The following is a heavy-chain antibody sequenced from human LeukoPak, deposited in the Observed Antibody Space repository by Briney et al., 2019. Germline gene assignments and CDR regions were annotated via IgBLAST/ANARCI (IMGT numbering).Heavy chain of an antibody. V-gene: IGHV3-23*01. CDR3: AKGPQYYYGSGSYYAPGYFDY. CDR1: GFTFSSYA. D-gene: IGHD3-10*01. Sequence: PGGSLRLSCAASGFTFSSYAMSWVRQAPGKGLEWVSAISGSGGSTYYADSVKGRFTISRDNSNNTLYLQMNSLRAEDTAVYYCAKGPQYYYGSGSYYAPGYFDYWGQGTLVTVSS. J-gene: IGHJ4*02. CDR2: ISGSGGST.